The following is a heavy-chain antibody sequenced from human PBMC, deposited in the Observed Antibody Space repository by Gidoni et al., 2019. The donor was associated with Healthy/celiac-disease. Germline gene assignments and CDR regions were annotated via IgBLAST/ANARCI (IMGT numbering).Heavy chain of an antibody. Sequence: QLQLVGSGGGVVQPGRSLRPPCAASGLTFSSYGMHWVRQAPGKGLEWVAVISYDGSNKYYADSVKGRFTISRDNSKNTLYLQMNSLRAEDTAVYYCAKNWNYANWGQGTLVTVSS. CDR2: ISYDGSNK. J-gene: IGHJ4*02. D-gene: IGHD1-7*01. CDR3: AKNWNYAN. CDR1: GLTFSSYG. V-gene: IGHV3-30*18.